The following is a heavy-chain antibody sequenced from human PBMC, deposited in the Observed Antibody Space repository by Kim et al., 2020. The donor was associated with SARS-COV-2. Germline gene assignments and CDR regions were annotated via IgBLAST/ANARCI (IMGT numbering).Heavy chain of an antibody. D-gene: IGHD5-12*01. J-gene: IGHJ5*02. CDR3: ARGGVFPGYSGYDFPPSDNWFDP. Sequence: SVKVSCKASGGTFSSYAISWVRQAPGQGLEWMGGIIPIFGTANYAQKFQGRVTITADESTSTAYMELSSLRSEDTAVYYCARGGVFPGYSGYDFPPSDNWFDPWGQGTLVTVSS. CDR1: GGTFSSYA. CDR2: IIPIFGTA. V-gene: IGHV1-69*13.